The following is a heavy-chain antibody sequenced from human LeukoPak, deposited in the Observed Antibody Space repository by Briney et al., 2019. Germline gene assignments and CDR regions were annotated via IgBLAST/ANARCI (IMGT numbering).Heavy chain of an antibody. D-gene: IGHD6-19*01. CDR1: GFTFNNYW. CDR2: INTDGSST. Sequence: GGPLRLSCTASGFTFNNYWMHWVRHAPGKGPVWVSRINTDGSSTSYADSVKGRFTISRDNAKNTLYLQMNSLRAEDTAVYYCARALAVTGTGGFDPWGQGTLVTVSS. CDR3: ARALAVTGTGGFDP. J-gene: IGHJ5*02. V-gene: IGHV3-74*01.